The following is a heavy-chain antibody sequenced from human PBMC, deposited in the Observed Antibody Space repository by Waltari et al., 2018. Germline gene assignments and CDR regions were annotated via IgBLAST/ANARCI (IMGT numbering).Heavy chain of an antibody. Sequence: QVQLQESGPGLVKPSETLSLTCTVSGGSISSYYWSWIRQPPGKGLEWLGYIYYSGSTNDNPSTKSRVTRSVDTSKNQCSRKLSSVTAADTAVYYCARGIAAASYNWFDPWGQGTLVTVSS. CDR2: IYYSGST. D-gene: IGHD6-13*01. CDR3: ARGIAAASYNWFDP. J-gene: IGHJ5*02. V-gene: IGHV4-59*01. CDR1: GGSISSYY.